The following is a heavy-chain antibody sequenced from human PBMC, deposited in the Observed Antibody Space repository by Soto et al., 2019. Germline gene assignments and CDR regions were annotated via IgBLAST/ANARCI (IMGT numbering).Heavy chain of an antibody. V-gene: IGHV3-53*02. CDR2: IYSGSAT. CDR3: ARGKSGWLTCDY. Sequence: EVRLVETGGGLIQPGGSLRLSCAASGFTVSDTYMNWVRQAPGKGLEWVSVIYSGSATYYADTVKGRFTISRDNSKNTVFLQMSSLRVDDTAVYYCARGKSGWLTCDYWGQGILVTVSS. CDR1: GFTVSDTY. J-gene: IGHJ4*02. D-gene: IGHD6-19*01.